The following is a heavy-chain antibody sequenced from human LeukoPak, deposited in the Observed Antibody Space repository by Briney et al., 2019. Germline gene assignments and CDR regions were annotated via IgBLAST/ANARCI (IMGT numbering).Heavy chain of an antibody. J-gene: IGHJ4*02. V-gene: IGHV3-53*01. CDR1: GFTVSSNY. D-gene: IGHD5-12*01. CDR2: IYSGGST. CDR3: ARVLRGYASYEGN. Sequence: PGGSLRLSCAASGFTVSSNYMSWVRQAPGKGLEWVSVIYSGGSTYYADSVKGRFTISRDNSKNTLYLQMNSLRAEDTAVYYCARVLRGYASYEGNWGQGTLVTVSS.